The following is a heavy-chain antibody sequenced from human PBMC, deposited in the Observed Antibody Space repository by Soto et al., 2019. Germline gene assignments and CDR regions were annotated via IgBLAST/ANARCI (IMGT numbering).Heavy chain of an antibody. CDR1: GGTFSSYA. CDR3: ARARALVVTAAFDY. Sequence: ASVKVSCKASGGTFSSYAISWVRQAPGQGLEWMGGIIPIFGTANYAQKFQGRVTITADESTSTAYMELSSLRSEDTAVYYCARARALVVTAAFDYWGQGTLVTVSS. J-gene: IGHJ4*02. V-gene: IGHV1-69*13. D-gene: IGHD2-21*02. CDR2: IIPIFGTA.